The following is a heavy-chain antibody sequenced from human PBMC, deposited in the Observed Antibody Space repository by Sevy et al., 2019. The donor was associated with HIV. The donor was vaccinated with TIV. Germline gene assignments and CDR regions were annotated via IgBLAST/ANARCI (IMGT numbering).Heavy chain of an antibody. J-gene: IGHJ4*02. CDR3: AIPYYDSSGYLDY. V-gene: IGHV1-8*01. CDR1: GYAFTSYD. Sequence: ASVKVSCKASGYAFTSYDINWVRQAAGQGLEWMGWMNPNSGNTGYAQKFQGRVTMTRNTSISTAYMELSSLRSEDTAVYYCAIPYYDSSGYLDYWGQGTLVTVSS. CDR2: MNPNSGNT. D-gene: IGHD3-22*01.